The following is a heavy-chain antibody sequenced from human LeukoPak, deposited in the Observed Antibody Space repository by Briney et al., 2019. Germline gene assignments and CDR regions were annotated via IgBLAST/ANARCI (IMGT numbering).Heavy chain of an antibody. Sequence: SETLSLTCTVSGGSISSYYWSWIRQPPGKGLEWIGYIYYSGSTNYNPSLKSRVTISVDTSKNQFSLKLSSVTAADTAVYYCARGAKVAGLDAFDIWGQGTMVTVSS. J-gene: IGHJ3*02. CDR3: ARGAKVAGLDAFDI. CDR1: GGSISSYY. D-gene: IGHD6-19*01. CDR2: IYYSGST. V-gene: IGHV4-59*12.